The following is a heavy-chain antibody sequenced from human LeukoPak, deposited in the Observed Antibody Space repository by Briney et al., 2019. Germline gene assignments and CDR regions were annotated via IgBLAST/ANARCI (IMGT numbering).Heavy chain of an antibody. J-gene: IGHJ4*02. Sequence: SETLSLTCAVYGGSFSGYYWSWIRQPPGKGLEWIGEINHSGSTNYNPSLKSRVTISVDTSKNQFSLKQSSVTAADTAVYYCARSSGDYDFWSGYLGYYFDYWGQGTLVTVSS. CDR2: INHSGST. V-gene: IGHV4-34*01. CDR3: ARSSGDYDFWSGYLGYYFDY. CDR1: GGSFSGYY. D-gene: IGHD3-3*01.